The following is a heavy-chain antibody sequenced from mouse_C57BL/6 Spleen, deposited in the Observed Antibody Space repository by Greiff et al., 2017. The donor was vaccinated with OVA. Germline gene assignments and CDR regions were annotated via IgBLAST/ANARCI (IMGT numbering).Heavy chain of an antibody. CDR2: INPSTGGT. J-gene: IGHJ4*01. V-gene: IGHV1-42*01. CDR3: ARSFITTVVAEGDAMDY. D-gene: IGHD1-1*01. Sequence: VQLQQSGPELVKPGASVKISCKASGYSFTGYYMNWVKQSPEKSLEWIGEINPSTGGTTYNQKFKAKATLTVDKSSSTAYMQLKSLTSEDSAVYYCARSFITTVVAEGDAMDYWGQGTSVTVSS. CDR1: GYSFTGYY.